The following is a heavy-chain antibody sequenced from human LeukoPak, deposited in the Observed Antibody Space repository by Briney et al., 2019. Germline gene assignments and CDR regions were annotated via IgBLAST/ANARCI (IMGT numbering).Heavy chain of an antibody. CDR1: GYTFTSYA. CDR2: INAGNGNT. D-gene: IGHD2-2*02. J-gene: IGHJ5*02. V-gene: IGHV1-3*01. Sequence: GASVKVSCKASGYTFTSYAMHWVRQAPGQRLEWMGWINAGNGNTKYSQKFQGRVTISRDTSASTAYMEPSSLRSEDTAVYYCVRGRYCSSTSCYTPTIPRFDPWGQGTLVTVSS. CDR3: VRGRYCSSTSCYTPTIPRFDP.